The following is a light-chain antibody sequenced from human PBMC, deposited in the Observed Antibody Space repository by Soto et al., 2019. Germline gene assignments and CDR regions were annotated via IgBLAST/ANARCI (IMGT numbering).Light chain of an antibody. V-gene: IGKV1-8*01. J-gene: IGKJ1*01. Sequence: AIRMTQSPSSLSASTGDRVTITRRASQGISSYLAWYQQKPAKAPKLPIYAASTLQSAVPSRCSGSRSATDFTLTNGGLQTEDFAADYWQQYYSYPLGFGHGTYVEIK. CDR2: AAS. CDR1: QGISSY. CDR3: QQYYSYPLG.